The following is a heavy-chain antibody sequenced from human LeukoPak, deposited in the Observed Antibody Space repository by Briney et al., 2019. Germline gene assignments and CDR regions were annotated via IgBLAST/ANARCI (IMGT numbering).Heavy chain of an antibody. D-gene: IGHD5-18*01. CDR3: ARHPTYSYGIFDY. J-gene: IGHJ4*02. V-gene: IGHV4-34*01. CDR1: GGSFSDYY. Sequence: SETLSLTCAVSGGSFSDYYWSWIRQPPGRGLEWIGEISRSGSTNYNPSLKSRVTISVDTSKNQFSLKLSSVTAADMAVYYCARHPTYSYGIFDYWGQGTLVTVSS. CDR2: ISRSGST.